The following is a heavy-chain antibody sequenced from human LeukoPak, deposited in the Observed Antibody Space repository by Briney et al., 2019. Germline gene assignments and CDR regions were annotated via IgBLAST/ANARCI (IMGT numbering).Heavy chain of an antibody. V-gene: IGHV4-38-2*01. CDR1: GYTITSGYY. J-gene: IGHJ5*02. D-gene: IGHD3-22*01. CDR2: IYDSGST. Sequence: PSETLSLTCAVSGYTITSGYYWAWIRQPPGKGLAWIGNIYDSGSTYYNPSLKSRVTISVDTSKNQFSLRLSSVTAADTAVYYCARAAGFYDTSWLDPWGQGALVTVSS. CDR3: ARAAGFYDTSWLDP.